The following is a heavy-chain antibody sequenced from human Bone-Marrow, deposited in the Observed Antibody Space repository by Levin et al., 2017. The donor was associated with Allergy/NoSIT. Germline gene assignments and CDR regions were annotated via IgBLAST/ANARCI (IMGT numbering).Heavy chain of an antibody. V-gene: IGHV4-39*07. Sequence: SETLSLTCTVSGGSISSSAHYWGWVRQPPGKGLEWLGSIYYTGSTYYTPSLKSRVTISVDTSKNQFSLRRTSVTAADTAVYYCVRVGGIWYTVTTGGHFQRWGQGTLVTVSS. CDR1: GGSISSSAHY. CDR3: VRVGGIWYTVTTGGHFQR. D-gene: IGHD4-17*01. CDR2: IYYTGST. J-gene: IGHJ1*01.